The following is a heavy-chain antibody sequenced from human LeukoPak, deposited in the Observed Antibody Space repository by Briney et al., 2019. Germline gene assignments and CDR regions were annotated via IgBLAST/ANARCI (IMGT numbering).Heavy chain of an antibody. CDR2: IYYSGST. Sequence: ASETLSLTCTVSGGSISSYYWSWIRQPPGKGLEWIGYIYYSGSTNYNPSLKSRVTISVDTSKNQFSLKLSSVTAADTAVYYCARFRPYYYYMDVWGKGTTVTVSS. J-gene: IGHJ6*03. CDR1: GGSISSYY. V-gene: IGHV4-59*01. CDR3: ARFRPYYYYMDV.